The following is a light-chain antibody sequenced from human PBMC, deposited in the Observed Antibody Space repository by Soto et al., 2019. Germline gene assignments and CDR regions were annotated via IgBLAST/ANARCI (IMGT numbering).Light chain of an antibody. CDR1: QSVSSSY. CDR2: GAS. CDR3: QQYGSWWT. V-gene: IGKV3-20*01. Sequence: ESVLTQSPGTLSLSPGERATLSCRASQSVSSSYLAWYQQKPGQAPRLLIYGASSRATGIPGRFSGSGSGTGFTLTISRLEPEDFAVYYCQQYGSWWTFGQGTKVE. J-gene: IGKJ1*01.